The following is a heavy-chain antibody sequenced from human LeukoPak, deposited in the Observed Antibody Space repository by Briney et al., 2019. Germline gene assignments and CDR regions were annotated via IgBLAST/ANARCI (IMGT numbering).Heavy chain of an antibody. CDR3: ARESPTTSDLSPNWGSQDYYFDY. J-gene: IGHJ4*02. V-gene: IGHV4-38-2*02. CDR2: IYHSGST. D-gene: IGHD7-27*01. CDR1: GYSISSGYY. Sequence: SETLSLTCTVSGYSISSGYYWGWIRQPPGKGLEWIGRIYHSGSTYYNPSLKSRVTISVDTSKNQFSLKLTSVTAADTAVYYCARESPTTSDLSPNWGSQDYYFDYWGQGTLVTVSS.